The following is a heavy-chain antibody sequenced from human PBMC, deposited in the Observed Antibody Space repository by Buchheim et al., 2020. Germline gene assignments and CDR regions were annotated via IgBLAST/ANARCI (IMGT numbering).Heavy chain of an antibody. CDR1: GGSISSVNYY. Sequence: QVKLQESGPGLVKPSQTLSLTCTVSGGSISSVNYYWSWIRQPAGKGLDWIGRIYTSGGATYSPSLRSRVTISVDTSKNQISLKLSSVTAADTAVYYCARDELGITAAGVYWGQGTL. D-gene: IGHD6-13*01. CDR3: ARDELGITAAGVY. J-gene: IGHJ4*02. V-gene: IGHV4-61*02. CDR2: IYTSGGA.